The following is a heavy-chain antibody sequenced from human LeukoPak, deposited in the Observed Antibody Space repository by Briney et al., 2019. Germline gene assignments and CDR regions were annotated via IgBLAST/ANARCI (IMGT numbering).Heavy chain of an antibody. Sequence: GGSLRLSCAASGFTFSRYAMSWVRQAPGKGLEWVSAISGSGGSTYYADSVKGRFTISRDNSKNTLYLQMNSLRAEDTAVYYCAKLGYYDSSGYYLGRYFDYWGQGTLVTVSS. CDR3: AKLGYYDSSGYYLGRYFDY. D-gene: IGHD3-22*01. CDR1: GFTFSRYA. V-gene: IGHV3-23*01. J-gene: IGHJ4*02. CDR2: ISGSGGST.